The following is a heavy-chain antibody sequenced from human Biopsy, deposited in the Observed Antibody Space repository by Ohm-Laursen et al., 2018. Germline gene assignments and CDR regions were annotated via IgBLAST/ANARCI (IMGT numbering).Heavy chain of an antibody. D-gene: IGHD4/OR15-4a*01. J-gene: IGHJ3*02. CDR1: GGSMSSYY. CDR2: IYNSGST. V-gene: IGHV4-59*07. CDR3: ARGEAGVYGALDI. Sequence: DTLSLTCPVSGGSMSSYYWTWIRQPPGKGLEWIGYIYNSGSTNYNPSLKSRVTISVAVGTSKSQFSLRLSSVTAADTAMYYCARGEAGVYGALDIWGQGTMVIVSS.